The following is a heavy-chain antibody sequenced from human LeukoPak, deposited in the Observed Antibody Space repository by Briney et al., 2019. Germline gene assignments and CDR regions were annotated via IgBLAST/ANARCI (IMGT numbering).Heavy chain of an antibody. V-gene: IGHV3-7*01. CDR3: ATVAGDCSGGRCYLLRFDY. CDR1: GFTFSNYW. D-gene: IGHD2-15*01. CDR2: IKLDGSEK. Sequence: GGSLRLSCAASGFTFSNYWMSWVRQAPGKGLEWVANIKLDGSEKDYVDSVKGRFTISRDNAKNSLYLQMNSLRGDDTAMYYCATVAGDCSGGRCYLLRFDYWGQGTLVTVSS. J-gene: IGHJ4*02.